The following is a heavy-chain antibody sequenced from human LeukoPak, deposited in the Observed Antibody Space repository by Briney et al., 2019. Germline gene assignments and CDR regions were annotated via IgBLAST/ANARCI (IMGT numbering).Heavy chain of an antibody. J-gene: IGHJ4*02. CDR3: ARSGGGYSSGWYYGPIFDY. D-gene: IGHD6-19*01. V-gene: IGHV3-48*03. Sequence: PGGSLRLSCAASGFTFSSYEMKWVRQAPGKGLEWVSYISSSGSTIYYADSVKGRFTISRDNAKNSLYLQMSSLRAEDTAVYYCARSGGGYSSGWYYGPIFDYWGQGTLVTVSS. CDR2: ISSSGSTI. CDR1: GFTFSSYE.